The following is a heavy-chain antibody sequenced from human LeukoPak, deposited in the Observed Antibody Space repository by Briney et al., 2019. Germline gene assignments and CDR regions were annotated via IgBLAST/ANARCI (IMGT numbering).Heavy chain of an antibody. CDR3: ARAPPAIFGVVIGFDY. D-gene: IGHD3-3*01. CDR1: GGSISSGGYS. CDR2: IYHSGST. J-gene: IGHJ4*02. Sequence: SETLSLTCAVSGGSISSGGYSWSWIRQPPGKGLEWIGYIYHSGSTYYNPSLKSRVTISVDRSKNQFSLKLSSVTAADTAVYYCARAPPAIFGVVIGFDYWGQGTLVTVSS. V-gene: IGHV4-30-2*01.